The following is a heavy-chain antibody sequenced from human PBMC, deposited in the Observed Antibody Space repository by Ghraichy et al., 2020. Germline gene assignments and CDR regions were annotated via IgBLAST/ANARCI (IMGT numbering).Heavy chain of an antibody. CDR1: GGSFSGYY. CDR2: INHSGST. Sequence: GALSLTCAVYGGSFSGYYWSWIRQPPGKGLEWIGEINHSGSTNYNPSLKSRVTISVDTSKNQFSLKLSSVTAADTAVYYCARKIKRDIVVVPAAYYYYYMDVWGKGTTVTVSS. J-gene: IGHJ6*03. D-gene: IGHD2-2*01. V-gene: IGHV4-34*01. CDR3: ARKIKRDIVVVPAAYYYYYMDV.